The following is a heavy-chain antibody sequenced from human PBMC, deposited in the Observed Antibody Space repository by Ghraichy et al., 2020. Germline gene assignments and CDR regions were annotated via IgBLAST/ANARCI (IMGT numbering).Heavy chain of an antibody. CDR3: ARATRGYSSSLYYYYMDV. V-gene: IGHV4-59*01. Sequence: SETLSLTCTVSGGSMRTYHWSWIRQPPGKGLEWIGFIYYSGRTHYNPSLKRRVTISLDTSKNQSSLKLDSVTAGDRAIYYCARATRGYSSSLYYYYMDVWGKGTTVTVSS. CDR1: GGSMRTYH. D-gene: IGHD6-19*01. CDR2: IYYSGRT. J-gene: IGHJ6*03.